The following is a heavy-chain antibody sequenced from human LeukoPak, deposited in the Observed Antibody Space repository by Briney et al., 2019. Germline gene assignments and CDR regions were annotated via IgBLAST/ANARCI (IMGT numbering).Heavy chain of an antibody. V-gene: IGHV1-18*01. Sequence: ASVKVSCKASGYTFTSYGISWVRQAPGQGLEWMGWIGAYNGNTNYAQKLQGRVTMTTDTSTSTAYMELRSLRSDDTAVYYCARGGRGFYDSSVSLDYWGQGTLVTVSS. CDR3: ARGGRGFYDSSVSLDY. CDR1: GYTFTSYG. CDR2: IGAYNGNT. J-gene: IGHJ4*02. D-gene: IGHD3-22*01.